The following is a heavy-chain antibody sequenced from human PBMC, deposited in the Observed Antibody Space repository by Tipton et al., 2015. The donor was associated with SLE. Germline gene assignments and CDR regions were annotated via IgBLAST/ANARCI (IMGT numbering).Heavy chain of an antibody. CDR3: ARSGNSGYYYGMDV. Sequence: SGAEVKKPGASVKVSCKASGFTFSSYAMSWVRQAPGKGLEWVSAISGSGGSTYYADSVKGRFTISRDNSKNTLYLQMNSLRAEDTAVYYCARSGNSGYYYGMDVWGQGTTVTVSS. J-gene: IGHJ6*02. CDR2: ISGSGGST. D-gene: IGHD4-23*01. V-gene: IGHV3-23*01. CDR1: GFTFSSYA.